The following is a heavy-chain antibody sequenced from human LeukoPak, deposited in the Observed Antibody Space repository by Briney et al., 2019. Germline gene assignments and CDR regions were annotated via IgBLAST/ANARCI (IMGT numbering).Heavy chain of an antibody. D-gene: IGHD3-10*01. CDR1: GFTFDDYA. CDR3: ARDNPSGYFDY. V-gene: IGHV3-9*01. J-gene: IGHJ4*02. Sequence: GGSLRLSCAASGFTFDDYAMHWVRQAPGKGLEWVSGISWNSGSIGYADSVKGRFTISRDNAQNTLYLQMNSLRAEDTAVYFCARDNPSGYFDYWGQGTLVTVSS. CDR2: ISWNSGSI.